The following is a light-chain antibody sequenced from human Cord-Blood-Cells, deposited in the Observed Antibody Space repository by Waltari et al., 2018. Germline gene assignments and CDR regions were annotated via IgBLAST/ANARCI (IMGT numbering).Light chain of an antibody. CDR1: QSISSW. CDR2: DAS. J-gene: IGKJ1*01. V-gene: IGKV1-5*01. CDR3: QQYNSYSSWT. Sequence: DIKMTQSPSTLSASVGDRVTINCRASQSISSWLAWYQQKPGKAPKLLIYDASSLESGVPSRFSGSGSGTEFTLTISSLQPDDFATYYCQQYNSYSSWTFGQGTKVEIK.